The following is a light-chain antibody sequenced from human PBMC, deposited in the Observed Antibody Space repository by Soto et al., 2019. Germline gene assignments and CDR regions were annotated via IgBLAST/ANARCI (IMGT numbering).Light chain of an antibody. V-gene: IGKV3-15*01. J-gene: IGKJ1*01. CDR3: NQYKNWTWT. Sequence: IVMTQSPASLSVSPGERVTLSCTASQSVSRYLAWYQQIPGQAPRLLIHGASTGAIGVPDRFSGSGSGTEFTLTISSLQSEDSAIYLCNQYKNWTWTFGQGTKV. CDR1: QSVSRY. CDR2: GAS.